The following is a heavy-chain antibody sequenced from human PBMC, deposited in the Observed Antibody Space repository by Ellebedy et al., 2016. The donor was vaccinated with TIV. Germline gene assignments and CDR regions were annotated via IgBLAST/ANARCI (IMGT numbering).Heavy chain of an antibody. CDR1: GYTFTGYY. CDR3: AARAPTVTLTGDAFDL. CDR2: VNPNSGGT. Sequence: ASVKVSCXPSGYTFTGYYLHWVRQAPGQGLEWMGWVNPNSGGTNYAQKFQGRVTMTRDTSTSTAYMDLSRLRSDDTAVYYCAARAPTVTLTGDAFDLWGQGTKVTVSS. J-gene: IGHJ3*01. D-gene: IGHD4-17*01. V-gene: IGHV1-2*02.